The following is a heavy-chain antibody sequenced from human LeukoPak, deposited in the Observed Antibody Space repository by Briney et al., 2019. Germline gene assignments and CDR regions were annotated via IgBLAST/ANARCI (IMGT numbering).Heavy chain of an antibody. J-gene: IGHJ4*02. CDR1: GFTFSTYA. D-gene: IGHD4-17*01. CDR3: ARVYDYELDY. CDR2: ISYDGSNK. Sequence: GRSLRLSCAASGFTFSTYAMHWVRQAPGKGLEWVGVISYDGSNKSYADSVKGRFTISRDNSKNTLYLQMNSLRPEDTVVFYCARVYDYELDYWGQGTLVTVSS. V-gene: IGHV3-30-3*01.